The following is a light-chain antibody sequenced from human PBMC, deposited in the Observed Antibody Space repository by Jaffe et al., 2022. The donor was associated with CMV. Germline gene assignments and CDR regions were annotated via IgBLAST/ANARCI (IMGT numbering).Light chain of an antibody. CDR1: QSVSSW. CDR2: YAS. J-gene: IGKJ1*01. CDR3: QQYKTYSPWT. V-gene: IGKV1-5*03. Sequence: DIQMTQSPSTLSASVGDRVTITCRASQSVSSWLAWYQQKPGKAPRLLIYYASTLEDGVPIRFSGSGSGTEFTLTISSLRPDDSATYYCQQYKTYSPWTFGQGTKVEI.